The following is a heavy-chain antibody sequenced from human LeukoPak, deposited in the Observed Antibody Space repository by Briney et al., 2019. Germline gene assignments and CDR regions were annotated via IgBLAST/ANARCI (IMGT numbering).Heavy chain of an antibody. J-gene: IGHJ4*02. CDR2: FDPEDGET. D-gene: IGHD1-26*01. Sequence: ASVKVSCKVSGYTLTELSMHWVRQAPGKGLEWMGGFDPEDGETIYAQKFQGRVAMTEDTSTDTAYMELSSLRSEDTAVYYCATDLGEWELLPKDYWGQGTLVTVSS. CDR3: ATDLGEWELLPKDY. CDR1: GYTLTELS. V-gene: IGHV1-24*01.